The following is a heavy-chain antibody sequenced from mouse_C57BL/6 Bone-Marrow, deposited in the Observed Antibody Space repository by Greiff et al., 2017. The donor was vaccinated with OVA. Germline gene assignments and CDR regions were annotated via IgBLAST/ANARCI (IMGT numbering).Heavy chain of an antibody. Sequence: QVQLQQPGAELVKPGASVKLSCKASGYTFTSYWMHWVKQRPGRGLEWIGRIDPNSGGTKYTEKFKSKATLAVDKPSSTAYLQLSSLTSEDSAEYYDARWEAQSLYYGYAGFAYWGQGTLVTVSA. CDR2: IDPNSGGT. V-gene: IGHV1-72*01. CDR1: GYTFTSYW. D-gene: IGHD2-2*01. CDR3: ARWEAQSLYYGYAGFAY. J-gene: IGHJ3*01.